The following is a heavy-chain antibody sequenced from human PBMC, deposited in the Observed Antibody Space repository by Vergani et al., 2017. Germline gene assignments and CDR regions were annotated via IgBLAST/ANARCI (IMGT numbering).Heavy chain of an antibody. CDR3: ASKRGACRAAYCHSYDF. D-gene: IGHD2-15*01. Sequence: QVQLQESGPGLVKPSETLSLTCTVSGDSVISTDYHWGWIRQPPGKGLEWIGSMDYSGSTSYNPSLESRISISFETPNNQFSQRLTSVTAADTAVYYCASKRGACRAAYCHSYDFWGPGTLVGVSS. V-gene: IGHV4-39*01. CDR1: GDSVISTDYH. J-gene: IGHJ4*02. CDR2: MDYSGST.